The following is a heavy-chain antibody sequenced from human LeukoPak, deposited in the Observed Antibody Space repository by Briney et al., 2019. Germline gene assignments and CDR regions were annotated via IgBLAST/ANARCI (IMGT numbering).Heavy chain of an antibody. CDR3: ASGSGSYSAPLDY. Sequence: SETLSLTCAVSGGSISSSNWWSWVRQPPGKGLEWIGEIYHSGSTNYNPSLKSRVTISVDKSKNQFSLKLSSVTAADTAVYYCASGSGSYSAPLDYWGQGTLVTVSS. D-gene: IGHD1-26*01. CDR1: GGSISSSNW. J-gene: IGHJ4*02. V-gene: IGHV4-4*02. CDR2: IYHSGST.